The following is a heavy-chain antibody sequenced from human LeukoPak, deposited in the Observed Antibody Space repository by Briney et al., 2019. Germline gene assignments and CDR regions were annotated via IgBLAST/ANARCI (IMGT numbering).Heavy chain of an antibody. V-gene: IGHV3-33*01. CDR3: AREEYSSSCFDY. J-gene: IGHJ4*02. D-gene: IGHD6-13*01. CDR2: IWYDGSNK. Sequence: GGSLRLSCAASGFTFSSYGMHWVRQAPGKGLEWMAVIWYDGSNKYYADSVKGRFTISRDNSKNTLYLQMNSLRAEDTAVYCCAREEYSSSCFDYWGQGTLVTVSS. CDR1: GFTFSSYG.